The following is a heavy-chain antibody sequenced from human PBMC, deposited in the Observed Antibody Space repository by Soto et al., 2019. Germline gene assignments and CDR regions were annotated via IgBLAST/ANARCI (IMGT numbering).Heavy chain of an antibody. V-gene: IGHV1-2*02. CDR2: INPISGGT. Sequence: GASVKVSCKASGYAFTGFYIHWVRQAPGQGLEWMGWINPISGGTNYAQKFQGRVTVTRDTSINTAYMELSRLRSDDTAVYYCARDLGEDCSDADCYVGYFAYWGQGTLVTVSS. D-gene: IGHD2-2*01. CDR1: GYAFTGFY. CDR3: ARDLGEDCSDADCYVGYFAY. J-gene: IGHJ4*02.